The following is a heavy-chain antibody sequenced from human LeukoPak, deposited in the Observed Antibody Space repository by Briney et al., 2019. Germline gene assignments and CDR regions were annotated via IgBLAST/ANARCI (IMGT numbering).Heavy chain of an antibody. CDR1: GYTFTSYY. CDR2: INPSGGST. V-gene: IGHV1-46*01. J-gene: IGHJ4*02. Sequence: ASVKVSCKASGYTFTSYYMHWVRQAPGQGLEWMGIINPSGGSTSYAQKFQGRVTMTRDTSTSTVYMELSSLRSEDTAVYYCAREGRKSGGSCYVFDYWGQGTLVTVSS. D-gene: IGHD2-15*01. CDR3: AREGRKSGGSCYVFDY.